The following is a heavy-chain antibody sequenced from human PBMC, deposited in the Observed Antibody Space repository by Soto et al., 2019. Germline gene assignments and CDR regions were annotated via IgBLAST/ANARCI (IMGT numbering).Heavy chain of an antibody. CDR1: RFTFSSYN. Sequence: GRSLRLSCAASRFTFSSYNMNWVRQAPGKGLEWVSSISRDSTYMYYADSVRGRFTISRDNAKKSVFLQMDSLSGDDTAVYYCSRDTHDFWSGPDYRGPGILVTLSS. J-gene: IGHJ4*02. CDR2: ISRDSTYM. V-gene: IGHV3-21*01. D-gene: IGHD3-3*01. CDR3: SRDTHDFWSGPDY.